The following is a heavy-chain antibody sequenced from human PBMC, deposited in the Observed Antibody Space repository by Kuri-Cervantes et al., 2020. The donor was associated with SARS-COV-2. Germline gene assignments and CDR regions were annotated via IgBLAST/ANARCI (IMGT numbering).Heavy chain of an antibody. CDR3: AQDVSQLGRACRY. J-gene: IGHJ4*02. D-gene: IGHD6-6*01. Sequence: GESLKTSCAASGFTFSYHAMHWVRQAPGKGLEWVSAISGSGDNTYYADSVKGRFTISRDNSQNTVYLQMNSLRGEDTALYYCAQDVSQLGRACRYWGQGTLVTVSS. V-gene: IGHV3-23*01. CDR1: GFTFSYHA. CDR2: ISGSGDNT.